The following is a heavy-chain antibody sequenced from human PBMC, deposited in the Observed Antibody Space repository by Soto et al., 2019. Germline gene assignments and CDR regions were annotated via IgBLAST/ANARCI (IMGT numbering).Heavy chain of an antibody. V-gene: IGHV2-70*11. J-gene: IGHJ4*02. CDR1: GFSHSTSGMC. CDR2: IDWDDDK. D-gene: IGHD6-19*01. CDR3: ARMGLSGRSGWDFDY. Sequence: VSGATLVNQTQTLTLTCTFSGFSHSTSGMCVSWIRQPPGKALEWLARIDWDDDKYYSASLKTRLTISKDTSKNQVVLTMTNMDPVDTATYYCARMGLSGRSGWDFDYWGQGTLVTVSS.